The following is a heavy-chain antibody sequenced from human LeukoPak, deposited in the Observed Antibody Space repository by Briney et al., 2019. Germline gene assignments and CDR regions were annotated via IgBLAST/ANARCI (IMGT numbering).Heavy chain of an antibody. V-gene: IGHV5-51*01. CDR3: ARQAVRNLVEPFDY. CDR2: IYPRDSDT. Sequence: GESLKTSCKGSGYSFTSYWIGWVRQMPGRGLERMGIIYPRDSDTRYSPSFQGQVTISADKSISTAYLQWSSLKASDTAMYYCARQAVRNLVEPFDYWGQGTLVTVSS. D-gene: IGHD2-15*01. J-gene: IGHJ4*02. CDR1: GYSFTSYW.